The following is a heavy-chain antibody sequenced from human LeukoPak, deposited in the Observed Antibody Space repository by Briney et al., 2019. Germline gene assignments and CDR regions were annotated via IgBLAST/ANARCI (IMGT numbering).Heavy chain of an antibody. CDR2: IFYSGST. D-gene: IGHD6-19*01. J-gene: IGHJ5*02. CDR3: ARAYIAVAGTQLWFDP. V-gene: IGHV4-4*02. CDR1: GFTFSSYW. Sequence: GSLRLSCAASGFTFSSYWMSWARQAPGKGLEWVGSIFYSGSTYYNPSLKSRVTISVDTSKNQFSLKLSSVTAADTAVYYCARAYIAVAGTQLWFDPWGQGTLVTVSS.